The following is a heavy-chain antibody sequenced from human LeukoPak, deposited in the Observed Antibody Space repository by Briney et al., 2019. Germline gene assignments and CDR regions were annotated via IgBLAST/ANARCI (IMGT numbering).Heavy chain of an antibody. CDR3: ATSPTAMVRGVIDDAFDI. Sequence: ASVKVSCKASGGTFSSYAISWVRHAPGQGLEWMGGIIPIFGTANYAQKFQGRVTITADESTSTAYMELSSLRSEDTAVYYCATSPTAMVRGVIDDAFDIWGQGTMVTVSS. V-gene: IGHV1-69*01. J-gene: IGHJ3*02. CDR2: IIPIFGTA. D-gene: IGHD3-10*01. CDR1: GGTFSSYA.